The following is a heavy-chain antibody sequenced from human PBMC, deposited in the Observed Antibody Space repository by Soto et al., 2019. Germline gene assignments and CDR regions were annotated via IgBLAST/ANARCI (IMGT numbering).Heavy chain of an antibody. CDR2: IYPGDSDR. D-gene: IGHD1-26*01. CDR1: GYTFDNYW. V-gene: IGHV5-51*01. Sequence: GESLKISCKGSGYTFDNYWIGWVRQMPGKGLEWMAIIYPGDSDRRYSPSFQGQVTTSADQSISTAYLQWSSLKASDTANYYCVRYRSRDYYYGMDVWGQGTTVTVSS. CDR3: VRYRSRDYYYGMDV. J-gene: IGHJ6*02.